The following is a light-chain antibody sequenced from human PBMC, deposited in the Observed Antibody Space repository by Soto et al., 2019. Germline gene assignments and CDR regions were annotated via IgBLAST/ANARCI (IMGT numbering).Light chain of an antibody. V-gene: IGLV2-14*01. J-gene: IGLJ2*01. Sequence: QSALTQPASVSGSPGQSITISCTGASSDVGGYNYVSWYQQHPGKAPKLIIYDVSNRPSGVSNRFSGSKSGNTASLTISGLQAEDEADYYCSSYPSSSTLVVFGGGTKLTVL. CDR2: DVS. CDR1: SSDVGGYNY. CDR3: SSYPSSSTLVV.